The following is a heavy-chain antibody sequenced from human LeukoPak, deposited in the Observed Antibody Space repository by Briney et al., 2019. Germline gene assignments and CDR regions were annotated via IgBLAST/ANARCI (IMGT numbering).Heavy chain of an antibody. CDR2: IYYSGST. CDR1: GGSISSSSYY. V-gene: IGHV4-39*02. J-gene: IGHJ6*03. D-gene: IGHD4-17*01. Sequence: SETLSLTCTVSGGSISSSSYYWGWIRQPPGKGLEWIGSIYYSGSTYYNPSLKSRVTISVDTSKNQFSLKLSSVTAADTAVYYCARETTVTYYYYYMDVWGKGTTVTISS. CDR3: ARETTVTYYYYYMDV.